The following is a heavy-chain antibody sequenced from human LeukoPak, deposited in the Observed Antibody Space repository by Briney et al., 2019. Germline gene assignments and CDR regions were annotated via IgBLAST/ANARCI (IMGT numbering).Heavy chain of an antibody. J-gene: IGHJ3*02. Sequence: SETLSLTCAVYGGSFSGYYWSWIRQPPGKGLEWLGEINHSGSTNYNPSLKSRVTISVDTSKNQFSLKLSSVTAADTAVYYCASQRIAAAALDAFDIWGQGTMVTVSS. D-gene: IGHD6-13*01. V-gene: IGHV4-34*01. CDR1: GGSFSGYY. CDR2: INHSGST. CDR3: ASQRIAAAALDAFDI.